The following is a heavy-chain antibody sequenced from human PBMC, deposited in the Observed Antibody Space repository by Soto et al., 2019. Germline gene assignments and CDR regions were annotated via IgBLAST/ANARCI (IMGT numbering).Heavy chain of an antibody. CDR3: TSLYYGH. J-gene: IGHJ4*02. CDR2: IKSKADGGTT. D-gene: IGHD4-17*01. V-gene: IGHV3-15*01. CDR1: EFTFANAW. Sequence: PGGSLRLSCAASEFTFANAWIGWVRQAPGKGLEWVGRIKSKADGGTTDYAAPVKGRFTISRDESQNTLYLQMNSLKTEDTAVYYCTSLYYGHWGQGTPVTFSS.